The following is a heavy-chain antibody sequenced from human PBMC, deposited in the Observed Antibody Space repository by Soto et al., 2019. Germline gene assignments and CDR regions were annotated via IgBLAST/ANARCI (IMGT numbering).Heavy chain of an antibody. CDR2: IIHIFNAT. D-gene: IGHD3-3*01. V-gene: IGHV1-69*01. Sequence: QVQLVQSGSSVKKPGSSVKVSCKASGGTFSSYAISWVRQAPGQGLEWMGGIIHIFNATPYAQKFQGRVTITADESTGTAYVELSSLRAADTAVYYCARLDVDSETYYGIDVWGQGTMVTVSS. CDR3: ARLDVDSETYYGIDV. J-gene: IGHJ6*02. CDR1: GGTFSSYA.